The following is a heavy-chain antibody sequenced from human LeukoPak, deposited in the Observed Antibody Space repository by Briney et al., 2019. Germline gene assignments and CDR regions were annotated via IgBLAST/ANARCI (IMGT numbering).Heavy chain of an antibody. V-gene: IGHV1-18*01. CDR2: ISAYNGNT. D-gene: IGHD5-18*01. J-gene: IGHJ3*02. CDR3: ARDLTAPVRPRGAFDI. Sequence: ASVKVSCKASRYTFTSYGISWVRQAPGQGLEWRGWISAYNGNTNYAQKFQGRVTMTTDTSTSTAYMELRSLRSDDTAVYYCARDLTAPVRPRGAFDIWGQGTMVTVSS. CDR1: RYTFTSYG.